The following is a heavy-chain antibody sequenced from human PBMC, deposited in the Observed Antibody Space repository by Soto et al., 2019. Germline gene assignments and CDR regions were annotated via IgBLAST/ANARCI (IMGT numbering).Heavy chain of an antibody. CDR1: GFTFSSYA. CDR2: ISGSGGST. D-gene: IGHD6-13*01. Sequence: QPGGSLRLSCAASGFTFSSYAMSWVRQAPGKGLEWVSAISGSGGSTYYADSVKGRFTISRDNSKNTLYLQMNSLRAEDTAVYYCAKTSAAGVFFRTNWFDPWGQGTLVTVSS. V-gene: IGHV3-23*01. CDR3: AKTSAAGVFFRTNWFDP. J-gene: IGHJ5*02.